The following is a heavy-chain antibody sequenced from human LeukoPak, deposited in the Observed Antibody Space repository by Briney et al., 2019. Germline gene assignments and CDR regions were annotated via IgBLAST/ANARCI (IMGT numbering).Heavy chain of an antibody. V-gene: IGHV3-21*01. D-gene: IGHD2-21*02. CDR2: IDSSSSSK. CDR3: LRGDRRDF. J-gene: IGHJ4*02. CDR1: GFNLNTET. Sequence: KPGGSLRLSCAASGFNLNTETMNWVRQAPGKGLEWLSSIDSSSSSKFYAHSVRGRFIISRDNARKSLYLQMNSVTAEDTAVYFCLRGDRRDFWGQGTLLVVSS.